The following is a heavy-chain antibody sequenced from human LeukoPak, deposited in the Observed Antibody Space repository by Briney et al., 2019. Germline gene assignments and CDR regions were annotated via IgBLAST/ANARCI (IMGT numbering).Heavy chain of an antibody. CDR3: ARPLRAMARQWLGPFDY. CDR1: GFTSSSYA. D-gene: IGHD6-19*01. Sequence: GGSLRLSCAASGFTSSSYAMHWVRQAPGKGLEWVAVISYDGSNKYYADSVKGRFTISRDNSKNTLYLQMNSLRAEDTAVYYCARPLRAMARQWLGPFDYWGQGTLVTVSS. V-gene: IGHV3-30-3*01. CDR2: ISYDGSNK. J-gene: IGHJ4*02.